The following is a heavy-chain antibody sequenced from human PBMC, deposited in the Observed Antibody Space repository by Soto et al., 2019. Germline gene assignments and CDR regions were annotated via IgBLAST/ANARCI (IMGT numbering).Heavy chain of an antibody. CDR1: GFTFDDYA. CDR2: ISWDGGST. CDR3: AKDIVPVIAAAGTEKYYYYYGMDV. D-gene: IGHD6-13*01. V-gene: IGHV3-43D*03. J-gene: IGHJ6*02. Sequence: GGSLRLSCAASGFTFDDYAMHWVRQAPGKGLEWVSLISWDGGSTYSADSVKGRFTISRDNSKNSLYLQMNSLRAEDTALSYCAKDIVPVIAAAGTEKYYYYYGMDVWGQGTTVTVSS.